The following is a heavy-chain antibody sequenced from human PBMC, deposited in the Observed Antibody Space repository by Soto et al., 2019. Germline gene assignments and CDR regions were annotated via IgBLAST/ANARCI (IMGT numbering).Heavy chain of an antibody. V-gene: IGHV6-1*01. D-gene: IGHD1-1*01. CDR3: ARGSWDDVTGHYYMDV. J-gene: IGHJ6*03. CDR1: GDSVSRNSAA. Sequence: SQTLSVTCNISGDSVSRNSAAWNWIRQTPSRGLEWLGRTYYRSKWYINYAVSVKSRITVNPDTSKNQFSLQLNSVTPEDTAVYYCARGSWDDVTGHYYMDVWGKGTTVTVSS. CDR2: TYYRSKWYI.